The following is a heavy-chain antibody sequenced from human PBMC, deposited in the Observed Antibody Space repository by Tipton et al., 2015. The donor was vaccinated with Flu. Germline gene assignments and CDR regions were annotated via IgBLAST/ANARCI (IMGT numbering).Heavy chain of an antibody. CDR2: VYYSGTT. V-gene: IGHV4-39*07. D-gene: IGHD2-15*01. CDR1: GASISSGSYY. J-gene: IGHJ4*02. CDR3: ARVLVVAATPFDY. Sequence: GLVKPSETLSLTCTVSGASISSGSYYWAWIRQPPGKGLEWVGSVYYSGTTYYNPSLKSRVTISVDTSKNQFSLKVGSVTAAATAVYYCARVLVVAATPFDYWGQGILVIVSS.